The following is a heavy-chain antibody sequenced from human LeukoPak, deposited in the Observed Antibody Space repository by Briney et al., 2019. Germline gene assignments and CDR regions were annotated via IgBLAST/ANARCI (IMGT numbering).Heavy chain of an antibody. Sequence: PGGSLRLSCAASGFTFSSYGMHWVRQAPGKGLEWVAFIRYDGSNKYYADSVKGRFTISRDNSKNTLYLQMNSLRAEDTAVYYCAKDSSIAARLGYYFDYRGQGTLVTVSS. J-gene: IGHJ4*02. D-gene: IGHD6-6*01. V-gene: IGHV3-30*02. CDR1: GFTFSSYG. CDR3: AKDSSIAARLGYYFDY. CDR2: IRYDGSNK.